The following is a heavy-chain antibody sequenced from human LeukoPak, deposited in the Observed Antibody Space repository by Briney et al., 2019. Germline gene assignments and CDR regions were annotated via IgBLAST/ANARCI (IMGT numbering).Heavy chain of an antibody. J-gene: IGHJ4*02. CDR3: ARGRYGYLLFDY. CDR1: GGTFSSYA. Sequence: ASAKVSCKASGGTFSSYAISWVRQAPGQGLEWMGGIIPIFGTANYAQKFQGRVTITADESTSTAYMELSSLRSEDTAVYYCARGRYGYLLFDYWGQGTLVTVSS. D-gene: IGHD6-25*01. CDR2: IIPIFGTA. V-gene: IGHV1-69*13.